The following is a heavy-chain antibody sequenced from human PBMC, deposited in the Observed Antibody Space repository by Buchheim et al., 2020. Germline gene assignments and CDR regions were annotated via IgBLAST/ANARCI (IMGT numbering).Heavy chain of an antibody. Sequence: QEQLVESGGGLVKPGGSLTLSCAASGFPFSDYYMTWIRQAPGRGLEWVSYMSYSGSTIFYADSVKGRFTISRDNVKNSLFLRMNSLRADDTAVYYCARGQGHSYYYGLDVWGQGT. V-gene: IGHV3-11*01. J-gene: IGHJ6*02. CDR2: MSYSGSTI. CDR3: ARGQGHSYYYGLDV. CDR1: GFPFSDYY.